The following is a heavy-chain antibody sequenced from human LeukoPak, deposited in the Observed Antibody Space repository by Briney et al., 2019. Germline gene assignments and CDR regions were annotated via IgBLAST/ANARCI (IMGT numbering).Heavy chain of an antibody. CDR1: GYTFTSYD. Sequence: ASVKVSCKASGYTFTSYDINWVRQATGQGLEWMGWMDPNSGNTGYAQKFQGRVTMTRNTSITTAYMELSSLRSEDTTVYYCARGPPYYYDSSGYLNYWGRGTLVTVSS. D-gene: IGHD3-22*01. CDR3: ARGPPYYYDSSGYLNY. CDR2: MDPNSGNT. J-gene: IGHJ4*02. V-gene: IGHV1-8*01.